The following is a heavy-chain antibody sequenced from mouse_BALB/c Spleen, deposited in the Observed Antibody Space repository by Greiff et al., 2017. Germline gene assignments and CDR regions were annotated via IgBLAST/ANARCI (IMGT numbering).Heavy chain of an antibody. CDR1: GFSLTGYG. CDR3: ATNNYDDAMDY. V-gene: IGHV2-6-7*01. CDR2: IWGDGST. J-gene: IGHJ4*01. Sequence: QVQLQQSGPGLVAPSQSQSITCTVSGFSLTGYGVNWVRQPPGKGLEWLGMIWGDGSTDYNSALKSRLSISKDNSTSQVFLKMNSLQTDDTARYYCATNNYDDAMDYWGQGTSVTVSS. D-gene: IGHD2-4*01.